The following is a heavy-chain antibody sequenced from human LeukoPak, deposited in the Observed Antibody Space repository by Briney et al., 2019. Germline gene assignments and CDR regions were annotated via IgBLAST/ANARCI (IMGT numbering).Heavy chain of an antibody. CDR3: ARDRDSSGYYSPNFDY. V-gene: IGHV3-11*01. Sequence: PGGSLRLSCAASGFTFSDYYMSWIRQAPGKGLEWVSYISSSGSTIYYADSVKGRFTISRDNAKTSLYLQMNSLRAEDTAVYYCARDRDSSGYYSPNFDYWGQGTLVTVSS. CDR1: GFTFSDYY. J-gene: IGHJ4*02. CDR2: ISSSGSTI. D-gene: IGHD3-22*01.